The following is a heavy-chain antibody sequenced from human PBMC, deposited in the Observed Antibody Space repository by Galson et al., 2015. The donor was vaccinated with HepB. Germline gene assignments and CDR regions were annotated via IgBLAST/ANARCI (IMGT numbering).Heavy chain of an antibody. CDR2: FDPEDGET. D-gene: IGHD6-13*01. V-gene: IGHV1-24*01. CDR1: GYTLTELS. J-gene: IGHJ5*02. Sequence: SVKVSCKVSGYTLTELSMHWVRQAPGKGLEWMGGFDPEDGETIYAQKSQGRVTMTEDTSTDTAYMELSSLRSEDTAVYYCATGGIAAEVRGWFDPWGQGTLVTVSS. CDR3: ATGGIAAEVRGWFDP.